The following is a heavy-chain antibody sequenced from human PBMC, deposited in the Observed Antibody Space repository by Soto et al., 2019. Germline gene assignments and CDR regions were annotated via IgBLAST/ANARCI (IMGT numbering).Heavy chain of an antibody. CDR2: IIPIFGTA. D-gene: IGHD2-2*02. CDR1: GGTFSSYA. V-gene: IGHV1-69*01. CDR3: ARGCSGTSCYTATYYYGIDV. J-gene: IGHJ6*04. Sequence: QVQLVQSGAEVKKPGASVKVSCKASGGTFSSYAISWVRQAPGQGLDWMGGIIPIFGTANYAQKFQGRVTISAGESTSTAYMELSSLRSYDTAVYYCARGCSGTSCYTATYYYGIDVGGKGTTVTVSS.